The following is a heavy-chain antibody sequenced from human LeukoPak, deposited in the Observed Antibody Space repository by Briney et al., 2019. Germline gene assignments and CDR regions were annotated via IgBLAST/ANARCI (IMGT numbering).Heavy chain of an antibody. J-gene: IGHJ6*02. CDR1: EFTFRSYE. CDR3: ARGLVGYYAMDV. D-gene: IGHD3-10*01. V-gene: IGHV3-48*03. CDR2: ISNSDTTI. Sequence: PGGSLRLSCAASEFTFRSYEMNWVRQAPGKGLEWISYISNSDTTIDYADSVKGRSTISRDNAKNSLYLQMNSLRVEDTAVYYCARGLVGYYAMDVWGQGTTVTVSS.